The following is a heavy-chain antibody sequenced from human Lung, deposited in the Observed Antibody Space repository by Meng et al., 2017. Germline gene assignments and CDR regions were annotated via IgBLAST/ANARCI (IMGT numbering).Heavy chain of an antibody. CDR1: GGSFSDYY. D-gene: IGHD4-11*01. CDR2: INHSGST. Sequence: VQPQQGGGGLLEASETLSLTCVVSGGSFSDYYWSWIRQPPGKGLEWIGEINHSGSTNYNPSLESRATISVDTSQNNLSLKLSSVTAADSAVYYCARGPTTMAHDFDYWGQGTLVTVSS. CDR3: ARGPTTMAHDFDY. V-gene: IGHV4-34*01. J-gene: IGHJ4*02.